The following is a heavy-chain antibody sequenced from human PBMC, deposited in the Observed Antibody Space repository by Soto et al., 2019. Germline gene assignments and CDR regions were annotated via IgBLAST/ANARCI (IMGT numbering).Heavy chain of an antibody. CDR2: ISCYNGNT. CDR3: ARNHHPEDNFDY. V-gene: IGHV1-18*01. J-gene: IGHJ4*02. Sequence: QVQLVQSGTEVKKPGASVKVSCKASGYTFTNYGISWVRQAPGQGLEWMGWISCYNGNTNYAQKIQGRVTMTTDTSTSTAYMELRSLRSDDTAVYYCARNHHPEDNFDYWGQGTLVTFSS. CDR1: GYTFTNYG.